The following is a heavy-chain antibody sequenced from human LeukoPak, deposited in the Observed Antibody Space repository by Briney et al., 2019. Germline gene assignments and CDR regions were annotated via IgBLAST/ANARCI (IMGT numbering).Heavy chain of an antibody. CDR3: ARYPEPEYSSSWPGFDY. CDR1: GGSFSGYY. V-gene: IGHV4-34*01. Sequence: SETLSLTCAVYGGSFSGYYWSWIRQPPGKGLEWIGEINHSGSTNYNPSLKSRVTISVDTSKNQFSLKLSSVTAEDTAVYYCARYPEPEYSSSWPGFDYWGQGTLVTVSS. J-gene: IGHJ4*02. CDR2: INHSGST. D-gene: IGHD6-13*01.